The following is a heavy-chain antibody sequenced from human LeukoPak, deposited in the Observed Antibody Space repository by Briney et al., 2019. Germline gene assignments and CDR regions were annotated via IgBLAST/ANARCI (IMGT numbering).Heavy chain of an antibody. CDR3: ARHPRITMIVVVITLWYFDL. CDR1: GGSISSSSYY. D-gene: IGHD3-22*01. V-gene: IGHV4-39*01. J-gene: IGHJ2*01. CDR2: IYYSGST. Sequence: SSETLSLTCTVSGGSISSSSYYWGWIRQPPGKGLEWIGSIYYSGSTYYNPSLKSRVTISVDTSKNQFSLKLSSVTAADTAVYYCARHPRITMIVVVITLWYFDLWGRGTLVTVSS.